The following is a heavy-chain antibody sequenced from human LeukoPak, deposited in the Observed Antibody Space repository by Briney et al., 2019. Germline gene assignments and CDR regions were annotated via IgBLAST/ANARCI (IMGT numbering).Heavy chain of an antibody. Sequence: SVKVSCKASGYTFTSYYMHWVRQAPGQGLEWMGGIIPIFGTANYAQKFQGRVTITADESTSTAYMELSSLRSEDTAVYYCARGRGKDGYNFPDWGRGTLVTVSS. V-gene: IGHV1-69*13. CDR3: ARGRGKDGYNFPD. CDR1: GYTFTSYY. J-gene: IGHJ2*01. D-gene: IGHD5-24*01. CDR2: IIPIFGTA.